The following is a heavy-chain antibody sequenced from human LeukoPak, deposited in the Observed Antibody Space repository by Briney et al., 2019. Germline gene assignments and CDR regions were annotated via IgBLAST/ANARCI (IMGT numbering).Heavy chain of an antibody. CDR2: ISQLGDYI. D-gene: IGHD3-10*01. CDR3: VEVKEVGRAPYDY. V-gene: IGHV3-23*01. J-gene: IGHJ4*02. CDR1: GFTFINYA. Sequence: GGSLRLSCAASGFTFINYAMNWVRQAPGKGLDWVSAISQLGDYIYYAESVKGRFTISRDNSKNKVYLQMNGLRAEDTGVYYCVEVKEVGRAPYDYWGQGTPVTVSS.